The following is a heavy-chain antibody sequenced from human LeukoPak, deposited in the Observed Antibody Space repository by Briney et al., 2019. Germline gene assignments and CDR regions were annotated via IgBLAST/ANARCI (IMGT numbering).Heavy chain of an antibody. V-gene: IGHV3-23*01. CDR3: ARVGVLVTVGYYFDY. D-gene: IGHD3-22*01. CDR2: ISGSGDNT. J-gene: IGHJ4*02. CDR1: GFTFSNYA. Sequence: GGSLRLSCAASGFTFSNYAMSWVRQAPGKGLEWVSAISGSGDNTYYADSVKGRFTVSRDNSKNMLYVQMKSLRAEDTAVYYCARVGVLVTVGYYFDYWGQGTLVTVSS.